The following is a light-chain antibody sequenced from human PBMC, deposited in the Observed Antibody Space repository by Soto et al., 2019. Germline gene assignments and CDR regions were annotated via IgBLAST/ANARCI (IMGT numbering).Light chain of an antibody. CDR2: KAS. Sequence: DIQMTQSPSTLSASIGDRVTITCRASQSVDTWLAWYQQKPGKAPKLLIYKASRLQTGVPSRFSGSGSGTEFTLTISSLQPDDFATYYCQHSNDYSRMFGQGTKVEIK. V-gene: IGKV1-5*03. J-gene: IGKJ1*01. CDR3: QHSNDYSRM. CDR1: QSVDTW.